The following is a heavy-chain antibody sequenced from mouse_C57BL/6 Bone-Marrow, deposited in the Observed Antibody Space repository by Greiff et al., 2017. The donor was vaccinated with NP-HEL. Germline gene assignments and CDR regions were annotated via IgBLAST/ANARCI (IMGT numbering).Heavy chain of an antibody. V-gene: IGHV5-17*01. CDR3: ARNYGSSYPYFDY. CDR2: ISSGSSTI. J-gene: IGHJ2*01. CDR1: GFTFSDYG. Sequence: DVHLVESGGGLVKPGGSLKLSCAASGFTFSDYGMHWVRQAPEKGLEWVAYISSGSSTIYYADTVKGRFTISRDNAKNTLFLQMTSLRSEDTAMYYCARNYGSSYPYFDYWGQGTTLTVSS. D-gene: IGHD1-1*01.